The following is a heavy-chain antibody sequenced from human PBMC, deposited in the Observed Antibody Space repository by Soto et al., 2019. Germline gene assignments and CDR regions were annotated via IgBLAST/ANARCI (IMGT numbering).Heavy chain of an antibody. CDR1: GGSISSYY. D-gene: IGHD3-22*01. J-gene: IGHJ6*02. CDR3: ARDKGYYDSSGYFNYGMDV. V-gene: IGHV4-59*01. CDR2: IYYSGST. Sequence: ASETLSLTCTVSGGSISSYYWSWIRQPPGKGLEWIGYIYYSGSTNYNPSLKSRVTISVDTSKNQFSLKLSSVTAADTAVYYCARDKGYYDSSGYFNYGMDVWGQGTTVTV.